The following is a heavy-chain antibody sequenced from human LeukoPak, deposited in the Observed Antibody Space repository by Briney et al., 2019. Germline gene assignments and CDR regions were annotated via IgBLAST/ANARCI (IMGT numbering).Heavy chain of an antibody. Sequence: SETLSLTCTASGGSISSYYWSWIRQPPGKGLEWIGYIYYSGSANYNPSLKSRVTISVDTSKNQFSLKLSSVTAADTAVYYCARHYGQGWWSSGWNWLDPWGQGTLVTVSS. CDR3: ARHYGQGWWSSGWNWLDP. V-gene: IGHV4-59*08. CDR1: GGSISSYY. J-gene: IGHJ5*02. D-gene: IGHD6-19*01. CDR2: IYYSGSA.